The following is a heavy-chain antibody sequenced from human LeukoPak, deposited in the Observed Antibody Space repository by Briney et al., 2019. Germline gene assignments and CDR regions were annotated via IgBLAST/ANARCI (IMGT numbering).Heavy chain of an antibody. CDR3: ARDYCGGDCYSEAYYYFDL. D-gene: IGHD2-21*02. V-gene: IGHV3-30*02. CDR1: GLTARDYG. CDR2: AGNGGPIN. J-gene: IGHJ2*01. Sequence: GPSLRLSCQVSGLTARDYGMHCATQAPGKGWQWEAFAGNGGPINKYADSVKGRFTVARDTSKNRMYLDIISLRDDDRAVYYCARDYCGGDCYSEAYYYFDLRGSGTLLTVSS.